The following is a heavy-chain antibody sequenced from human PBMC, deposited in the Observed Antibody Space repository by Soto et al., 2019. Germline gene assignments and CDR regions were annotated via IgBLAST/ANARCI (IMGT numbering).Heavy chain of an antibody. CDR2: IYHTRST. CDR3: ARYRFSGNKWCKFDY. D-gene: IGHD2-8*01. V-gene: IGHV4-31*03. Sequence: SETLTLTCTVSGVTVSSDAYYWSWIRQHPGKGLEWIGNIYHTRSTYYSPSLKSRVVISLDTSNNQFSLTLTSVTAADTAVYYCARYRFSGNKWCKFDYLGRGTLVTVSS. CDR1: GVTVSSDAYY. J-gene: IGHJ4*02.